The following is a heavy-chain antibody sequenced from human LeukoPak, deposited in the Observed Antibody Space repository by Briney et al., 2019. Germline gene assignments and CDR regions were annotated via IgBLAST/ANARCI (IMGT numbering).Heavy chain of an antibody. Sequence: KPSETLSLTCTVSGGSISSYYLSWIRQPAGKGLEWIGRFYISGSTNYNPSLKSRVTMSVDTSKNQFSLRLNSVTAADTAVYYCARDFLLQSEGLFDYWGQGTLVTVSS. J-gene: IGHJ4*02. D-gene: IGHD4-11*01. CDR2: FYISGST. CDR3: ARDFLLQSEGLFDY. V-gene: IGHV4-4*07. CDR1: GGSISSYY.